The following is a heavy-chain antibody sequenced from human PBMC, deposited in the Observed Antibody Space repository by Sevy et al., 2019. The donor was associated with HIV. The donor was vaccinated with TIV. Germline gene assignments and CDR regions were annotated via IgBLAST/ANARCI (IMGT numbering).Heavy chain of an antibody. CDR2: ISYDGSNK. CDR3: ARAYDYDFWSGTGAFDI. D-gene: IGHD3-3*01. V-gene: IGHV3-30*04. Sequence: GGSLRLSCAASGFTFSSYAMHWVRQAPGKGLEWVAVISYDGSNKYYADSVKGRFTISRDNSKNTLYLQMNSLRAEDTAVYYCARAYDYDFWSGTGAFDIWGQGTMVTVSS. J-gene: IGHJ3*02. CDR1: GFTFSSYA.